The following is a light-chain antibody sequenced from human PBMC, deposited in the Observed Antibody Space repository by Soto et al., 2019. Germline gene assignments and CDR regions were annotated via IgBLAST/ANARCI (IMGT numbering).Light chain of an antibody. V-gene: IGKV3-11*01. CDR1: QSVNSY. J-gene: IGKJ5*01. CDR3: KQRKSGPIT. Sequence: EIVLTQSPATLSLSPGERATLSCRASQSVNSYLAWYQQKPGQAPRLLIYDASNRAPGIPVRFSGSGSGTVFTLTNSSREPEDFEVYYFKQRKSGPITFGQGTRLEIK. CDR2: DAS.